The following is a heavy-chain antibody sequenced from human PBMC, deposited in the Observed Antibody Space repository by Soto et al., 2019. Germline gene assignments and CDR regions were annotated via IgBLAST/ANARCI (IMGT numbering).Heavy chain of an antibody. CDR3: ASVIGGESEYYFDF. J-gene: IGHJ4*02. CDR1: GVSISSGGYY. D-gene: IGHD2-21*01. Sequence: LSLTCTVSGVSISSGGYYWSWIRQHPGKGLEWIGNIYYSGRTYYNPSLKSRVILSVDTSKNHFSLTLRSVTAADSAMYYCASVIGGESEYYFDFWGQGALVTVSS. CDR2: IYYSGRT. V-gene: IGHV4-31*03.